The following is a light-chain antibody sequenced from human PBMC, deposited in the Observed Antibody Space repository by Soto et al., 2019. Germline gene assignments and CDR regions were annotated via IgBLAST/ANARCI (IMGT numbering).Light chain of an antibody. J-gene: IGLJ3*02. CDR1: SGHSSYA. CDR2: LNSDGSH. V-gene: IGLV4-69*01. CDR3: QTWGTGIRV. Sequence: QPVLTQSPSASASLGASVKLTCTLSSGHSSYAIAWHQQQPEKGPRYLMKLNSDGSHSTGDGIPDRFSGSSSGAERYLTISRLQSEDEAGYYCQTWGTGIRVFGGGTKLTVL.